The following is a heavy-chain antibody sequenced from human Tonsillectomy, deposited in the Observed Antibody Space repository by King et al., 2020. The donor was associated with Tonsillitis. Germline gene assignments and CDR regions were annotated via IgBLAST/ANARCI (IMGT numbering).Heavy chain of an antibody. Sequence: VQLQQWGAGLLKPSETLSLTCAVYGGSFSGYYWSWIRQPPGKGLEWIGEINHSGSTNYNPSLKSRVTISVDTSKNQFSLKLSSVTAADTAVYYCARGRFVLMVYATVNWFDPWGQGTLVTVSS. V-gene: IGHV4-34*01. D-gene: IGHD2-8*01. CDR2: INHSGST. CDR1: GGSFSGYY. J-gene: IGHJ5*02. CDR3: ARGRFVLMVYATVNWFDP.